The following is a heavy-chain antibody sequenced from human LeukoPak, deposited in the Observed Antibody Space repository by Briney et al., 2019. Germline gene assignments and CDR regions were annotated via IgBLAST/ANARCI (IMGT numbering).Heavy chain of an antibody. Sequence: GASVKVSCKASGYTFTGYYMHWVRQAPGQGLEWMGGIIPIFGTANYAQKFQGRVTITADESTSTAYMELSSLRSEDTAVYYCARSREDYDFWSGYHFPQEIDPWGQGTLVTVSS. J-gene: IGHJ5*02. D-gene: IGHD3-3*01. CDR3: ARSREDYDFWSGYHFPQEIDP. V-gene: IGHV1-69*13. CDR1: GYTFTGYY. CDR2: IIPIFGTA.